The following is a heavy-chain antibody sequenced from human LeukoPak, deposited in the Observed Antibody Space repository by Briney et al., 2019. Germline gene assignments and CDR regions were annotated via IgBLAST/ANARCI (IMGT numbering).Heavy chain of an antibody. CDR2: IYYSGST. D-gene: IGHD3-22*01. V-gene: IGHV4-39*07. J-gene: IGHJ4*02. CDR1: GGSISSSSYY. Sequence: PSETLSLTCTVSGGSISSSSYYWGWIRQPPGKGLEWIGSIYYSGSTYYNPSLKSRVTISVDTSKNQFSLKLSSVTAADTAVYYCARETYDYDSSGYYSLKFDYWGQGTLVTVSS. CDR3: ARETYDYDSSGYYSLKFDY.